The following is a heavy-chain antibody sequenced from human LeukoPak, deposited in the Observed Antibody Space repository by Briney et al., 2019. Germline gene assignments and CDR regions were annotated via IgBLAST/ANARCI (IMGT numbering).Heavy chain of an antibody. CDR3: AIFSPFGAAFDY. D-gene: IGHD3-16*01. CDR2: INYSGST. V-gene: IGHV4-59*08. Sequence: ETLSLTCTVSGCSISSYYWSWIRQPPGKGLEWIGYINYSGSTNYNPSHKSRVTTSVDTSKNHFFQKLSSRTAADTAVNYFAIFSPFGAAFDYWGQGTLVTVSS. CDR1: GCSISSYY. J-gene: IGHJ4*02.